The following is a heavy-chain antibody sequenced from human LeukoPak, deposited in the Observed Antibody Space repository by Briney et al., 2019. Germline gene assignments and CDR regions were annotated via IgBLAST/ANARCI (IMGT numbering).Heavy chain of an antibody. CDR1: GGSISSSSYY. V-gene: IGHV4-39*07. CDR3: ARGKRITIFGVVIRHPHMDV. Sequence: KTSETLSLTCTVSGGSISSSSYYWGWIRQPPGKGLEWIGSIYYNGSTYYNPSLKSRVTISVDTSKNQFSLKLSSVTAADTAVYYCARGKRITIFGVVIRHPHMDVWGKGTTVTVSS. CDR2: IYYNGST. D-gene: IGHD3-3*01. J-gene: IGHJ6*03.